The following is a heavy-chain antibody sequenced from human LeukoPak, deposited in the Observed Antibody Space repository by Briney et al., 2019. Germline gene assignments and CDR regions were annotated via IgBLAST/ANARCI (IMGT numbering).Heavy chain of an antibody. Sequence: SGPTLVKHTQTLTLTCTFSGFSLSTSGVGVGWIRQPPGKALERLSLIYWHDDKRYSPSLKSRITITKHTSKNQVVLTMTNMDPVDTATYCCAHVTRWFGEFYFDYWGQGTPVTVSS. CDR1: GFSLSTSGVG. CDR2: IYWHDDK. J-gene: IGHJ4*02. V-gene: IGHV2-5*01. CDR3: AHVTRWFGEFYFDY. D-gene: IGHD3-10*01.